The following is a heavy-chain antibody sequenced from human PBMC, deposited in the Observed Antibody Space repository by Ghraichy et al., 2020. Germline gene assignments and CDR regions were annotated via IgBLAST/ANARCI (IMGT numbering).Heavy chain of an antibody. J-gene: IGHJ4*02. D-gene: IGHD1-26*01. CDR2: INPNSGGT. CDR1: GYTFTGYY. CDR3: ARDRTLSIVGATTR. V-gene: IGHV1-2*02. Sequence: ASVKVSCKASGYTFTGYYMHWVRQAPGQGLEWMGWINPNSGGTNYAQKFQGRVTMTRDTSISTAYMELSRLRSDDTAVYYCARDRTLSIVGATTRWGQGTLVTVSS.